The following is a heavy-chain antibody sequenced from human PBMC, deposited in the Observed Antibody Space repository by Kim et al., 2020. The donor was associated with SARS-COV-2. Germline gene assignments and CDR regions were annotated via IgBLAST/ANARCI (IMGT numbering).Heavy chain of an antibody. D-gene: IGHD3-22*01. CDR3: AKGIRYYYDSSGHNWFDP. V-gene: IGHV3-30*18. Sequence: GGSLRLSCAASGFTFSSYGMHWVRQAPGKGLEWVAVISYDGSNKYYADSVKGRFTISRDNSKNTLYLQMNSLRAEETAVYYCAKGIRYYYDSSGHNWFDPWGQGTLVTVSS. CDR1: GFTFSSYG. CDR2: ISYDGSNK. J-gene: IGHJ5*02.